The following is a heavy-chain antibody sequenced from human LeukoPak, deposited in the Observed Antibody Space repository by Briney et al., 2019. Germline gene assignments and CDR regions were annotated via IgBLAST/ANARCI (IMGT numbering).Heavy chain of an antibody. J-gene: IGHJ3*02. V-gene: IGHV1-69*05. CDR2: IIPIFGTA. Sequence: SVKVSCKASGGTFGSYAISWVRQAPGQGLEWMGRIIPIFGTANYAQKFQGRVTITTDESTSTAYMELSSLRSEDTAVYYCAGPGIDYDSSGYYSPDAFDIWGQGTMVTVSS. D-gene: IGHD3-22*01. CDR1: GGTFGSYA. CDR3: AGPGIDYDSSGYYSPDAFDI.